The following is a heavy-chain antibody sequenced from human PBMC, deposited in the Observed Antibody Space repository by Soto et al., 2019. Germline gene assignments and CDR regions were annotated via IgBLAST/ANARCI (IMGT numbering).Heavy chain of an antibody. Sequence: PGGSLRLSCAASGFTFSRNAMSWVRQAPGKWLEWVSAVSSSGGGTFYAYSVKGRFTISRDNTKNTLFLQMDSLRGEDTALYYYANVHYYDTSGCRHDAFGIWGQGTIVTVS. CDR2: VSSSGGGT. D-gene: IGHD3-22*01. CDR1: GFTFSRNA. CDR3: ANVHYYDTSGCRHDAFGI. V-gene: IGHV3-23*01. J-gene: IGHJ3*02.